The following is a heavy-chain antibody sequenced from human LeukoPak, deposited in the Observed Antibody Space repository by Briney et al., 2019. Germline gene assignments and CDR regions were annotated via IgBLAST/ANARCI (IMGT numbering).Heavy chain of an antibody. V-gene: IGHV4-4*07. CDR2: MYISGST. CDR1: GGSISSYY. Sequence: SETLSLTCTVSGGSISSYYWSWIRQPAGKGLEWIGRMYISGSTNDNPSLKSRATVSVDTSKNQFSLKLSSVTAADTAVYYCARDRPGYYMDVWGKGTTVTVSS. J-gene: IGHJ6*03. CDR3: ARDRPGYYMDV.